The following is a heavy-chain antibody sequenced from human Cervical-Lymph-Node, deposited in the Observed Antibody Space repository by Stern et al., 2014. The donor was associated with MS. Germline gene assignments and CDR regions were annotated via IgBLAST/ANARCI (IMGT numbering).Heavy chain of an antibody. V-gene: IGHV7-4-1*02. CDR3: ASPDAPAAINYYYYGMDV. CDR2: INTNTGNP. Sequence: QVQLGQSGSELKKPGASVKVSCKASGYTFTSYAMNLVRQAPGQGLEWMGWINTNTGNPTYAQGFTGRFVFSLDTSVSTAYLQISSLKAEDTAVYYCASPDAPAAINYYYYGMDVWGQGTTVTVSS. CDR1: GYTFTSYA. D-gene: IGHD2-2*02. J-gene: IGHJ6*02.